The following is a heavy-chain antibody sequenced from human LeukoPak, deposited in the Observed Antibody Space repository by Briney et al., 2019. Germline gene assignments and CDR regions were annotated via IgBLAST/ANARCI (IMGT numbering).Heavy chain of an antibody. D-gene: IGHD6-13*01. V-gene: IGHV4-61*01. CDR3: ARVGAAAGNVGYYYMDV. Sequence: SETLSLTCTVTDYSISSGYFWSWIRQPPGKGLEWIGYIYYSGSTNYNPSLKSRVTISVDTSKNQVSLKLSSVTAADTAVYYCARVGAAAGNVGYYYMDVWGKGTTVTISS. J-gene: IGHJ6*03. CDR2: IYYSGST. CDR1: DYSISSGYF.